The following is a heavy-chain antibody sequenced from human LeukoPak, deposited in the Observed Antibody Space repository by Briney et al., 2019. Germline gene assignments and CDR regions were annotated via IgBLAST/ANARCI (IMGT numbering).Heavy chain of an antibody. Sequence: SETLSLTCAVYGGSFSGYYWSWIRQPPGKGLEWIGYIYYSGSTNYNPSLKTRVTISVDTSKNQFSLKLSSVTAADTAVYYCASYSGIAVAGTFDYWGQGTLVTVSS. D-gene: IGHD6-19*01. CDR1: GGSFSGYY. J-gene: IGHJ4*02. CDR2: IYYSGST. V-gene: IGHV4-59*01. CDR3: ASYSGIAVAGTFDY.